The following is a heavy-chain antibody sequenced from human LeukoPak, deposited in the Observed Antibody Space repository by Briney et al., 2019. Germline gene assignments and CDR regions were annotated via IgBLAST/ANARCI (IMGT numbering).Heavy chain of an antibody. CDR2: ISSSSSTI. V-gene: IGHV3-48*04. Sequence: GGSLRLSCAASGFTFSSYSMNCVRQAPGKGLEWVSYISSSSSTIYYADSVKGRFTISRDNAKNSLYLQMNSLRAEDTAVYYCARDRIIEAFDIWGQGTMVTVSS. CDR1: GFTFSSYS. CDR3: ARDRIIEAFDI. J-gene: IGHJ3*02. D-gene: IGHD2/OR15-2a*01.